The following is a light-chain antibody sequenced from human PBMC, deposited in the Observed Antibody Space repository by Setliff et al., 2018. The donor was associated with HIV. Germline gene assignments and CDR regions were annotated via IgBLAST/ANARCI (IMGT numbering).Light chain of an antibody. CDR3: SSYTFSSTPYV. CDR1: SSDVGGSNY. CDR2: EVS. J-gene: IGLJ1*01. V-gene: IGLV2-14*01. Sequence: QSALAQPASVSGSPGQSITISCTGTSSDVGGSNYVSWYQQHPGEAPKLMIYEVSNRPSWVSNRFSGSKSGNTASLTISGLQAEDEADYYCSSYTFSSTPYVFGTGTKVTVL.